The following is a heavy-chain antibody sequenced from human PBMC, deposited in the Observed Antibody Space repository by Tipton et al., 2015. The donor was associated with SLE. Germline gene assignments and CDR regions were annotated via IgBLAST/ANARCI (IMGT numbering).Heavy chain of an antibody. CDR1: GYTFTNYG. J-gene: IGHJ4*02. CDR2: IGAYNGNT. V-gene: IGHV1-18*01. CDR3: ARDVPASGSHLLDS. Sequence: QLVQSGAEVKKPGASVKVSCKASGYTFTNYGVSWVRQAPGQGLEWVAWIGAYNGNTDYAQKLRGRVTVTTDTSTNTAYLELRSLTSDDTALYYCARDVPASGSHLLDSWGQGTLVTVSS. D-gene: IGHD6-13*01.